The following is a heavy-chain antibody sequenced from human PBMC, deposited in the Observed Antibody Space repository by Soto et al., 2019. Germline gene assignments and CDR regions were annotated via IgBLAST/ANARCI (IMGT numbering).Heavy chain of an antibody. CDR2: MWYHGRDL. CDR3: ARDQGGQSGNFIFDT. D-gene: IGHD3-16*01. Sequence: GGSLRLSCAASGFSFSDYVMRWVGQAPGEGLDWVAVMWYHGRDLFYADSVKGRFTISRDNSKNTLYLQMNSLRAEDTAVYYCARDQGGQSGNFIFDTWGQGTLVTVSS. J-gene: IGHJ4*02. CDR1: GFSFSDYV. V-gene: IGHV3-33*01.